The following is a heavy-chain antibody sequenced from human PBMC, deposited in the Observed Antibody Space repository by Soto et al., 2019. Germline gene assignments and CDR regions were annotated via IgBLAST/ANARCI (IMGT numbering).Heavy chain of an antibody. CDR1: GFTFSSYA. V-gene: IGHV3-23*01. D-gene: IGHD2-2*01. CDR2: ISGSGGGT. J-gene: IGHJ4*02. Sequence: EVQLLESGGGLVQPGGSLRLSCAASGFTFSSYAMSWVRQAPGKGLEWVSLISGSGGGTYYADSVKGRFTISRDNSKNTLYLQMNTLRAADTAVYSCPKHAAAAAPDYLGQGTLVTVSS. CDR3: PKHAAAAAPDY.